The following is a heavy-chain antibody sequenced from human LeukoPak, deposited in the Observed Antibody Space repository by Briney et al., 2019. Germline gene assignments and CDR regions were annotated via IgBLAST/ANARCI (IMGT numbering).Heavy chain of an antibody. CDR2: ISYDGSNK. V-gene: IGHV3-30-3*01. CDR3: ARDQGAAGVRELDY. J-gene: IGHJ4*02. CDR1: GFTFSSYA. Sequence: QPGGSLRLSCAASGFTFSSYAMHWVRQAPGKGLEWVAVISYDGSNKYYADSVKGRFTISRDNSKNTLYLQMNSLRAEDTAVYYCARDQGAAGVRELDYWGQGTLVTVSS. D-gene: IGHD6-13*01.